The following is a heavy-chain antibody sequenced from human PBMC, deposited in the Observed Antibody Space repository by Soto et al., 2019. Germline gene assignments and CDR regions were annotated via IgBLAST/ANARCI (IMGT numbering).Heavy chain of an antibody. CDR2: NYYSGST. CDR1: GGSISSGGYY. CDR3: ARGSSIAGLYYGMDV. D-gene: IGHD6-6*01. J-gene: IGHJ6*02. Sequence: PSETLSLTCTVSGGSISSGGYYWTWIRQHPGKGLEWIGYNYYSGSTYYNKSLKRRVTISLDTSKNQFSLKLSSVTAADTAVYYCARGSSIAGLYYGMDVWGQGTTVT. V-gene: IGHV4-31*03.